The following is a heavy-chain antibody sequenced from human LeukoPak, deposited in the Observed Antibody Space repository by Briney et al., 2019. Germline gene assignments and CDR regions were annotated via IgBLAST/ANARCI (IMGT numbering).Heavy chain of an antibody. CDR1: GYTFTDYY. D-gene: IGHD1-26*01. Sequence: ASVKVPCKASGYTFTDYYMHWVRQAPGQGLEWMGWINPNSGGTNYVQKFQGRVTMTRDTSISTAYMEVSSLKSDDTAMYYCARAKEWELKSAGWGQGTLVTVSS. V-gene: IGHV1-2*02. CDR2: INPNSGGT. CDR3: ARAKEWELKSAG. J-gene: IGHJ4*02.